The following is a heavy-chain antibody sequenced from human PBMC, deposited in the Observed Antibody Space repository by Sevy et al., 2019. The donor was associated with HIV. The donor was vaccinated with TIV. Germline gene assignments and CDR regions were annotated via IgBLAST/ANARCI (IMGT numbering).Heavy chain of an antibody. D-gene: IGHD3-16*01. CDR2: VTSDGTT. CDR1: GLTLTTTG. Sequence: GGSLRLSCAASGLTLTTTGMSWVRQAPGKGLEWVAGVTSDGTTYYAESVRDRFTVSRDNSKSTLYLQLNSLRADDTAVFYCAGGDTTMITDLDYWGQGTLVTVSS. J-gene: IGHJ4*02. V-gene: IGHV3-23*01. CDR3: AGGDTTMITDLDY.